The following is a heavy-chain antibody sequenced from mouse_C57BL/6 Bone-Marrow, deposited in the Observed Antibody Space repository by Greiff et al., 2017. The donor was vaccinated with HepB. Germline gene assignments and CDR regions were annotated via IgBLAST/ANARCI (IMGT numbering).Heavy chain of an antibody. Sequence: EVQLVESGGGLVKPGGSLKLSCAASGFTFSDYGMHWVRQAPEKGLEWVAYISSGSSTIYYADTVKGRFTISRDNAKNTLFLQMTSLRSEDTAMYYCASYGPYYYAMDYWGQGTSVTVSS. J-gene: IGHJ4*01. CDR2: ISSGSSTI. D-gene: IGHD1-1*01. V-gene: IGHV5-17*01. CDR1: GFTFSDYG. CDR3: ASYGPYYYAMDY.